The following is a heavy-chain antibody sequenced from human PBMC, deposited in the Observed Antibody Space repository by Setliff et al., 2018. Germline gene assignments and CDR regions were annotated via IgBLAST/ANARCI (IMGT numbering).Heavy chain of an antibody. V-gene: IGHV1-3*01. D-gene: IGHD2-15*01. J-gene: IGHJ4*02. Sequence: ASVKVSCKASGYTSTTNALHWVRQAPGQSLEWMGWITAGNGDTKYSQKFQGRITITRDTSATTFYMELSSLRSEDTALYSCAASVGGYCATTSCFHFDYWGQGTQVTVSS. CDR3: AASVGGYCATTSCFHFDY. CDR1: GYTSTTNA. CDR2: ITAGNGDT.